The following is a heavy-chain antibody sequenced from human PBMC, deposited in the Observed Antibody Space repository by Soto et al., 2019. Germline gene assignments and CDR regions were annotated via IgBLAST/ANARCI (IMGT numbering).Heavy chain of an antibody. V-gene: IGHV3-74*01. J-gene: IGHJ4*02. CDR1: GSTFSAYW. CDR3: ARGPRVSSTGTGAH. CDR2: ISDDGSTA. D-gene: IGHD1-1*01. Sequence: GGSLRLSCSVSGSTFSAYWMHWVRQVPGKGLTWVSRISDDGSTATYADSVKGRFVISRDNAKNSLYLEMNTLRADDSGLYYCARGPRVSSTGTGAHWGQGTLVTVSS.